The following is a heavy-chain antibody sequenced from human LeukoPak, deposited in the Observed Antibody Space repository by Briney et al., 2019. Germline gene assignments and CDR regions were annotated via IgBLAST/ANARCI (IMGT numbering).Heavy chain of an antibody. V-gene: IGHV1-2*02. CDR1: GYTFTGYY. Sequence: ASVTVSCKASGYTFTGYYIHWVRQTPGQGLECMGWINPNINGRNYAQKFQGRVTMTGDRSISTAYMELRSLRSDDTAVYYCARGSIAVALDYWGQGTLVTVSS. D-gene: IGHD6-19*01. J-gene: IGHJ4*02. CDR2: INPNINGR. CDR3: ARGSIAVALDY.